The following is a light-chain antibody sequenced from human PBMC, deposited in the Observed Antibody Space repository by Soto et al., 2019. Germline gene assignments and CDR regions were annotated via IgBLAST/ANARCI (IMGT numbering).Light chain of an antibody. CDR3: QQYGSSPWT. J-gene: IGKJ1*01. CDR1: QSVSSSY. V-gene: IGKV3-20*01. Sequence: EIVLTQSPGTLSLSPGERATLACRASQSVSSSYLAWYQQKPGQAPRLLIYGASSRATGIADRFSGSGSGTDFTLTISRLEPEDFAVYYCQQYGSSPWTFGQGTKVELK. CDR2: GAS.